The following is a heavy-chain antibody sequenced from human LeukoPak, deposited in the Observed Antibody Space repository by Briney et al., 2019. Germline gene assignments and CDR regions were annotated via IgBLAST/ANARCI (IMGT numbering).Heavy chain of an antibody. V-gene: IGHV3-23*01. CDR3: GRDWKLDY. J-gene: IGHJ4*02. CDR1: GFTFNNYA. D-gene: IGHD1-1*01. CDR2: ISDNGGDT. Sequence: PGGSLRLSCAASGFTFNNYAMSLVRQAPGKGLEWVSAISDNGGDTKYAESVKGRFTISRDNSRNRLYLQMNSLRVEDTAIYYCGRDWKLDYWGQGILVTVSS.